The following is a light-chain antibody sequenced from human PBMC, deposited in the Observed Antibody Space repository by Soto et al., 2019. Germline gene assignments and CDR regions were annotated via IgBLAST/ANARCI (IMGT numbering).Light chain of an antibody. J-gene: IGLJ2*01. Sequence: QSALTQPASVSGSPGQSITISCTGTSSDVGSYNLVSWYQQHPGKAPKLIIYEGNKRPSGVSRRFSGSKSGNTASLTISGLQAEDEADYYCCSYAGSSTVIFGGGTKLTVL. CDR2: EGN. CDR3: CSYAGSSTVI. CDR1: SSDVGSYNL. V-gene: IGLV2-23*01.